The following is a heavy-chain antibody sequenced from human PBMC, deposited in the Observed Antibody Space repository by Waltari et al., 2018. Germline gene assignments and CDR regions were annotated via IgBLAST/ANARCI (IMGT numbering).Heavy chain of an antibody. CDR2: IYPGDSDA. CDR1: GYSFTSYW. Sequence: EVQLVQSGAEVKKPGESLTISCKGSGYSFTSYWIGWVRQMPGKGLEWMVFIYPGDSDARYSPSFQGQVTISADKSISTAYLQWSSRKAADTAMYYCAGLGIVGATGADAFDIWGQGTMVTVSS. J-gene: IGHJ3*02. CDR3: AGLGIVGATGADAFDI. D-gene: IGHD1-26*01. V-gene: IGHV5-51*03.